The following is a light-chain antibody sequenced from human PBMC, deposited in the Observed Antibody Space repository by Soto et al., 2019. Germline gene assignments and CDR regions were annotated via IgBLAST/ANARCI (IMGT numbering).Light chain of an antibody. J-gene: IGKJ5*01. CDR3: QQYGSSIT. V-gene: IGKV3-20*01. CDR2: GAS. CDR1: QSDSSSY. Sequence: IVLTQSPGILSLSPGERATLSCRASQSDSSSYLAWYQQKPGQAPRLLIYGASSRATGIPDRFSGSGSGTDCTLKISRLEPEDFAVYYCQQYGSSITFGQGTRLEIK.